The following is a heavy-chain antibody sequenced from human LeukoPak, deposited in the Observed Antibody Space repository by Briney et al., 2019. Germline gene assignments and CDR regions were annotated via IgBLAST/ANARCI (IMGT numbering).Heavy chain of an antibody. Sequence: GGSLRLSCAASGFTFSSYSMNWVRQAPGKGLEWVSSISSSSSYIYYADSVKGRFTISRDNAKNSLYLQMNSLRAEDTAVCYCARGLAMVRGGHFDYWGQGTLVTVSS. J-gene: IGHJ4*02. V-gene: IGHV3-21*01. CDR2: ISSSSSYI. CDR3: ARGLAMVRGGHFDY. D-gene: IGHD3-10*01. CDR1: GFTFSSYS.